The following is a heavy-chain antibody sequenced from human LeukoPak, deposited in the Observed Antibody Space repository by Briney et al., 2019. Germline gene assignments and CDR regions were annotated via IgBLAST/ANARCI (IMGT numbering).Heavy chain of an antibody. J-gene: IGHJ6*01. CDR2: TYYRSMWYN. CDR3: ARGLTAYQAYYGLDV. V-gene: IGHV6-1*01. D-gene: IGHD1-20*01. Sequence: SQTLSRTFAISGDSVSSNSAAWNWIRQSPSGGLEWLGRTYYRSMWYNDYAASVKSRVTINRDTSKNQFSLQLNSVTPDGSAVYYCARGLTAYQAYYGLDVWGQGTTVTVSS. CDR1: GDSVSSNSAA.